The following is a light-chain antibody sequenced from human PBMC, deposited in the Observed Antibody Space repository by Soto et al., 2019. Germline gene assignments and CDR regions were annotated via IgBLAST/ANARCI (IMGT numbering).Light chain of an antibody. CDR2: GAS. Sequence: EIEMTQSPATLSVSPGERATLSCRASQSVSSNLAWYQQKPGQAPRLLIYGASTRATGIPARFSGSGSGTEFTLTISSLQSEDFAVYYCQQYNNWQYTFGQGTKLEIK. CDR3: QQYNNWQYT. V-gene: IGKV3-15*01. J-gene: IGKJ2*01. CDR1: QSVSSN.